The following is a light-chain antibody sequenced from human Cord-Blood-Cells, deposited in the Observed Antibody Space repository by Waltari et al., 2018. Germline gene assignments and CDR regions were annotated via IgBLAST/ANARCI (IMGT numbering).Light chain of an antibody. V-gene: IGLV3-27*01. CDR1: VLAKKY. CDR3: YSAADKGV. Sequence: SYELTQPSSVSVSPGQTARITCSGDVLAKKYARWFQQKQGQAPVLVIYKDSERPSGIPERFSGSSSGTTVTLTISGAQVEDEADYYCYSAADKGVFGGGTKLTVL. CDR2: KDS. J-gene: IGLJ3*02.